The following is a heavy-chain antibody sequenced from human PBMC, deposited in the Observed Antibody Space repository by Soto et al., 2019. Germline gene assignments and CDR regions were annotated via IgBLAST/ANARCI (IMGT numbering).Heavy chain of an antibody. CDR1: GGSISSYY. V-gene: IGHV4-59*01. CDR2: IYYSGST. CDR3: AREGPVEFWSGTKNHYMDV. J-gene: IGHJ6*03. D-gene: IGHD3-3*01. Sequence: SETLSLTCTVSGGSISSYYWSWIRQPPGKGLEWIGYIYYSGSTNYNPSPKSRVTISVDTSKNQFSLKLSSVTAADTAVYYCAREGPVEFWSGTKNHYMDVWGKGTTVTVSS.